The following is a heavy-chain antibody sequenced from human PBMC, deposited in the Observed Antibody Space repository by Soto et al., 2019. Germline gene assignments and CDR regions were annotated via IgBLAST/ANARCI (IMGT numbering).Heavy chain of an antibody. CDR1: GFTFSSYA. CDR3: AKDMAPSTNYDPPPRWFDP. V-gene: IGHV3-23*01. J-gene: IGHJ5*02. CDR2: ISGSGGST. D-gene: IGHD3-3*01. Sequence: GGSLRLSCAASGFTFSSYAMSWVRQAPGKGLEWVSAISGSGGSTYYADSVKGRFTISRDNSKNTLYLQMNSLRAEDTAVYYCAKDMAPSTNYDPPPRWFDPWGQGTLVTVSS.